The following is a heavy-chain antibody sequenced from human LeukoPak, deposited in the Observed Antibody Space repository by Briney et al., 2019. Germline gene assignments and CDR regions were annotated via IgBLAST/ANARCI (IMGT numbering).Heavy chain of an antibody. CDR1: GYTFTSYG. CDR3: ARTLRRYSGYDEPFDY. V-gene: IGHV1-18*01. D-gene: IGHD5-12*01. CDR2: ISAYNGNT. Sequence: ASVKVSCKASGYTFTSYGISWVRQAPGQGLGWMGWISAYNGNTNYAQKLQGRVTMTTDTSTSTAYMELRSLRSDDTAVYYCARTLRRYSGYDEPFDYWGQGTLVTVSS. J-gene: IGHJ4*02.